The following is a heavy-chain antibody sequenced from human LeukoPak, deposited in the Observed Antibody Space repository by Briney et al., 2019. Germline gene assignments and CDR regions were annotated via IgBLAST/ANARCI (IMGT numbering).Heavy chain of an antibody. Sequence: PGGSLRLSCAASGFTFSSYAMSWVRQAPGKGLEWVSGLSGSGGSTYYADSVKGRFTISRDISKNTLYLQMNSLRAEDTGIYYCARDERGNWNDTPRYWGQGILVTVSS. CDR3: ARDERGNWNDTPRY. J-gene: IGHJ4*02. V-gene: IGHV3-23*01. CDR2: LSGSGGST. D-gene: IGHD1-1*01. CDR1: GFTFSSYA.